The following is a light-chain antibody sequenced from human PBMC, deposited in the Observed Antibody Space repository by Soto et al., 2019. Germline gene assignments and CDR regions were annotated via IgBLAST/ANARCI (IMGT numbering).Light chain of an antibody. J-gene: IGKJ1*01. CDR2: GAS. V-gene: IGKV3-20*01. CDR3: QQYGSSRT. CDR1: QSVSSY. Sequence: EIVMTQSPATLSVSPGERATLSCRASQSVSSYLAWYQQKPGQAPRLLIYGASSRSTGIPDRFTGSGSGTDFTLTISRLEPDDFAVYFCQQYGSSRTFGQGTKVDIK.